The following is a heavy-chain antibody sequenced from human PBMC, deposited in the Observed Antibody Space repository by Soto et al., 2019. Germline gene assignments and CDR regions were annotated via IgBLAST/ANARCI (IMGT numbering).Heavy chain of an antibody. D-gene: IGHD3-22*01. J-gene: IGHJ4*02. CDR1: GGTFSSYA. CDR3: ATPIFYDSSGYYSQFDY. CDR2: IIPIFGTA. V-gene: IGHV1-69*13. Sequence: SVKVSCKASGGTFSSYAISCVRQAPGQGLEWMGGIIPIFGTANYAQKFQGRVTITADESTSTAYMELSSLRSEDTAVYYCATPIFYDSSGYYSQFDYWGQGTLVNVSS.